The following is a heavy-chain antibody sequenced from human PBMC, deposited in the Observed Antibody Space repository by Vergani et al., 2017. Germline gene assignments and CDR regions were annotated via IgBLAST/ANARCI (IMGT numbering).Heavy chain of an antibody. J-gene: IGHJ4*02. CDR2: ISYDGSNK. CDR3: ARPRNDYSNYVYRIDY. D-gene: IGHD4-11*01. CDR1: GFTFSSYA. Sequence: QVQLVESGGGVVQPGRSLRLSCAASGFTFSSYAMHWVRQAPGKGLEWVAVISYDGSNKSYADSVKGRFALSRDNSKNTLYLQMNSLRAEDTAVYYCARPRNDYSNYVYRIDYGGQGNLVTVSS. V-gene: IGHV3-30*09.